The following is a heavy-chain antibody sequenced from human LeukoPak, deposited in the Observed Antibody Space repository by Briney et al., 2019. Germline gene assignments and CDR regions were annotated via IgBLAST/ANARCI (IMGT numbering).Heavy chain of an antibody. J-gene: IGHJ3*02. CDR1: GFTFSSYS. CDR2: ISSSSSYI. D-gene: IGHD3-10*01. V-gene: IGHV3-21*01. CDR3: ARDEGWYGGREAFDI. Sequence: TGGSLRLSCAASGFTFSSYSMNWVRQAPGKGLEWVSSISSSSSYIYYADSVKGRFTISRDNAKNSLYLQMNSLRAEDTAVYYCARDEGWYGGREAFDIWGQGTMVTVSS.